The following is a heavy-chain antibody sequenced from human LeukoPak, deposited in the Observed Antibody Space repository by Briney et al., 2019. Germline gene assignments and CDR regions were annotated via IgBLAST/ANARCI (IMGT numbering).Heavy chain of an antibody. CDR1: GFHVTNNY. V-gene: IGHV3-53*01. Sequence: GSLRLSCAASGFHVTNNYLSWVRPAPGKGLECVSVIDSGGNTYYSDSVRGRFTISKDNSKNTLYLQMNSLRAEDTAVYYCARVEDGDYFDYWGQGTLVTVSS. D-gene: IGHD4-17*01. J-gene: IGHJ4*02. CDR3: ARVEDGDYFDY. CDR2: IDSGGNT.